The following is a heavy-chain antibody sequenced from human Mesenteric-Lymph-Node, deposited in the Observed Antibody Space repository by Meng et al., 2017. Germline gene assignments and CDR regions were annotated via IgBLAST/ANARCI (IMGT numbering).Heavy chain of an antibody. J-gene: IGHJ6*02. CDR1: GFSLSTSGMC. CDR2: IDWDDDK. D-gene: IGHD6-13*01. CDR3: ARIRRPSSSWYGFYYGMDV. V-gene: IGHV2-70*20. Sequence: SGPTLVKPTQTLTLTCTFSGFSLSTSGMCVSWVRQPPGKALEWLALIDWDDDKYYSTSLKTRLTISKDTSKNQVVLTMTNMDPVDTATYYCARIRRPSSSWYGFYYGMDVWGQGTTVTVSS.